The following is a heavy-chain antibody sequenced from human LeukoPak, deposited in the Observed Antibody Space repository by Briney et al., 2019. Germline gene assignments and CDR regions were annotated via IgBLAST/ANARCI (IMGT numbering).Heavy chain of an antibody. CDR2: ISGSGGST. V-gene: IGHV3-23*01. D-gene: IGHD6-19*01. CDR1: GFTLSSYA. CDR3: AKAVRTTVAGTPYYYMDV. J-gene: IGHJ6*03. Sequence: GGSLRLSCAACGFTLSSYAMSCVPQAPGKALEGVSAISGSGGSTYYADSVKGRFTISRDNSKNTLYLQMNSLRAEDTAVYYCAKAVRTTVAGTPYYYMDVWGKGTTVTVSS.